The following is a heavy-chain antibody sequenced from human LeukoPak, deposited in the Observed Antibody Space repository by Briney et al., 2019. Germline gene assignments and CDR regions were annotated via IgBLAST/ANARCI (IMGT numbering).Heavy chain of an antibody. CDR3: TRRWLGSSVAAFDF. Sequence: SETLSLTCIVPGDTISRSSYYWGWIRQPPGKGLEWIATIYSGGSAYYNPSLKSRVTISVDTSKNQFSLKLSSVTAADTAVYYCTRRWLGSSVAAFDFWGQGTLVTVSS. D-gene: IGHD6-19*01. V-gene: IGHV4-39*01. J-gene: IGHJ4*02. CDR2: IYSGGSA. CDR1: GDTISRSSYY.